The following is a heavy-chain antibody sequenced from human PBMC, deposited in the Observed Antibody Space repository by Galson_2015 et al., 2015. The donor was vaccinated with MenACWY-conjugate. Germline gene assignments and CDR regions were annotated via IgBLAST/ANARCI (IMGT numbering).Heavy chain of an antibody. Sequence: SLRLSCAASGFTFGTYWMTWVRQAPGKGLEWVANIKYDGSEQYYGDSVRGRLIISRDNANNSLFLQMNSLRPEDTAVYYCVRPIMTFAAVRSLDYWGQGTVVTVSS. D-gene: IGHD3-10*01. CDR1: GFTFGTYW. CDR3: VRPIMTFAAVRSLDY. CDR2: IKYDGSEQ. V-gene: IGHV3-7*01. J-gene: IGHJ4*02.